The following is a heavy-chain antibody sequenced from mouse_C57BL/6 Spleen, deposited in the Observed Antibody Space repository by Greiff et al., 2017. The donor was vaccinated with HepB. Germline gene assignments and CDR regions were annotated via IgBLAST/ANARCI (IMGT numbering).Heavy chain of an antibody. D-gene: IGHD6-1*01. CDR1: GYTFTGYW. V-gene: IGHV1-9*01. Sequence: QVQLQQSGAELMKPGASVKLSCKATGYTFTGYWLEWVKQRPGHGLEWIGEILPGSGSTNYNEKFKGKATFTADTSSKTAYMQLSSLTTEDSAIYYRARRGASLGRDFDYWGQGTTLTVSS. CDR2: ILPGSGST. J-gene: IGHJ2*01. CDR3: ARRGASLGRDFDY.